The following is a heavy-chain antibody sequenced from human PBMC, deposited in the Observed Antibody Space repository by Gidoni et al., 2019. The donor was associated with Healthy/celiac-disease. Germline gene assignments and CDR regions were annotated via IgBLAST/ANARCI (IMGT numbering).Heavy chain of an antibody. CDR1: GYTFTSSY. D-gene: IGHD3-9*01. CDR2: INPSGGSK. J-gene: IGHJ4*02. V-gene: IGHV1-46*03. Sequence: QVQLVQSGAEVKKPGASVTVSCKASGYTFTSSYMHWVRQAPGQGLEWMGIINPSGGSKSYAQKFQGRVTMTRDTSTSTVYMELSSLRSEDTAVYYCARGRGYDILTGYASYYFDYWGQGTLVTVSS. CDR3: ARGRGYDILTGYASYYFDY.